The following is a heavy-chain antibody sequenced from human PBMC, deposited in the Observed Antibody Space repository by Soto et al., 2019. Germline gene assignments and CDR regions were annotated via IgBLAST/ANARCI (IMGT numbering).Heavy chain of an antibody. V-gene: IGHV3-7*03. CDR2: IRQDGSEE. J-gene: IGHJ6*02. CDR1: GFMFSSYV. Sequence: EVQLVQSGGGLVQPGGSLRLSCAASGFMFSSYVMSWVRQAPGKGLEWVANIRQDGSEEYFVDSVKGRFTISRDNAKNSFYLQMNILRAEETAVYKCARWNYGMDVWGQGTTVTVS. CDR3: ARWNYGMDV.